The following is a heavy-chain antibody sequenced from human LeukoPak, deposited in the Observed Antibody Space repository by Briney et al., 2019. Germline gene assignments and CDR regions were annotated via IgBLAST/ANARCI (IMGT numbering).Heavy chain of an antibody. V-gene: IGHV3-53*01. J-gene: IGHJ4*02. CDR3: ATLIRGYCSSTSCDPGDYFDY. D-gene: IGHD2-2*01. CDR1: GFTVSSNY. CDR2: IYSGGST. Sequence: GGSLTLSCAASGFTVSSNYMSWVRQAPGKGLEWVSVIYSGGSTYYADSVKGRFTISRDNSKNTLYLQMNSLRAEDTAVYYCATLIRGYCSSTSCDPGDYFDYWGQGTLVTVSS.